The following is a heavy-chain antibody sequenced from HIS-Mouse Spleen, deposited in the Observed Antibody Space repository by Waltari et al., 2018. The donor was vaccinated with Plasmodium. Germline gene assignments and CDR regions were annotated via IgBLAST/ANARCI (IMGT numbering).Heavy chain of an antibody. CDR3: AKDHPGGQYSSGWYLLQH. V-gene: IGHV3-30*18. CDR2: ISYDGSNK. D-gene: IGHD6-19*01. J-gene: IGHJ1*01. CDR1: GFTFSSSG. Sequence: QVQLVESGGGVVQPGRSLRLSCAASGFTFSSSGMHWVRQAPGKGLEWVAVISYDGSNKYYADSVKGRFNISRDNSKNTLYLQRNSRRAEDTAVYYCAKDHPGGQYSSGWYLLQHWGQGTLVTVSS.